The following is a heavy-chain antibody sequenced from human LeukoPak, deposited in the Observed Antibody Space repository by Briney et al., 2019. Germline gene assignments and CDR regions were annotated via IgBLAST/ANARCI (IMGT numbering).Heavy chain of an antibody. D-gene: IGHD3-10*01. CDR2: IYYSGST. J-gene: IGHJ6*02. Sequence: SETLSLTCTVSGGSISSSSYYWGWIRQPPGKGLEWIGSIYYSGSTYYNPSLKSRVTISVDTSKNQFSLKLSSVTAADTAVYYCARDGYYGSGSYRYYYYGMDVWGQGTTVTVSS. CDR3: ARDGYYGSGSYRYYYYGMDV. V-gene: IGHV4-39*07. CDR1: GGSISSSSYY.